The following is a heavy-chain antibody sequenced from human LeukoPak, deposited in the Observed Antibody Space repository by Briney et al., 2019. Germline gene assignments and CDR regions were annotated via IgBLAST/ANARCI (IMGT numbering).Heavy chain of an antibody. J-gene: IGHJ4*02. CDR2: IGKDGSWI. CDR3: ARDLDFYATDY. CDR1: GFSLSGYW. V-gene: IGHV3-7*01. D-gene: IGHD2/OR15-2a*01. Sequence: GRSLRLSCTASGFSLSGYWMSWVRQAPGQGLERVANIGKDGSWIHYADSVKGRFTISRDNAKNSLSLQMNSLRADDTAIYYCARDLDFYATDYWGQGTLVTVSS.